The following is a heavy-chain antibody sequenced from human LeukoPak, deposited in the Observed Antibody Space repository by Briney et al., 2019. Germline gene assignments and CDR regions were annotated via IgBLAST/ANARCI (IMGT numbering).Heavy chain of an antibody. CDR2: MSGSGGST. V-gene: IGHV3-23*01. J-gene: IGHJ6*02. D-gene: IGHD6-19*01. CDR1: GFTFSSYA. Sequence: PGGSLRLSCAASGFTFSSYAMSWVRQAPGKGLEWVSAMSGSGGSTYYADSVKGRFTISRDNSKNTLYLQMNSLRAEDTAVYYCAKGTSGWYYYHMDVWGQGTTVTVSS. CDR3: AKGTSGWYYYHMDV.